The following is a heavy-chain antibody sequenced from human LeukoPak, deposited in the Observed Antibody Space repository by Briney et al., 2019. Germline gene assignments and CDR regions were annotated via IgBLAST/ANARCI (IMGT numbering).Heavy chain of an antibody. CDR2: IIPIFGTA. J-gene: IGHJ4*02. CDR1: GGTFSSYA. D-gene: IGHD2-2*01. Sequence: GASVKVSCKASGGTFSSYAISWVRQAPGQGLEWMGGIIPIFGTANYAQKFQGRVTITADESTSTAYMELSSLRSEDTAVYYCVRGPLKGYCSSTSCSDFDYWGQGTLVTVSS. V-gene: IGHV1-69*01. CDR3: VRGPLKGYCSSTSCSDFDY.